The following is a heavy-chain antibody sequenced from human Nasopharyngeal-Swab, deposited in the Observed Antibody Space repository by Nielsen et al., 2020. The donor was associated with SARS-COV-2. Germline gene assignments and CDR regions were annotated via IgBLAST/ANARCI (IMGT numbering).Heavy chain of an antibody. D-gene: IGHD1-7*01. J-gene: IGHJ6*02. CDR3: AREVELSGAPYGMDV. V-gene: IGHV3-21*01. CDR1: GFTFRSYT. CDR2: ISSSSNYI. Sequence: GGSLRLSCAASGFTFRSYTMNWVRQAPGKGLEWVSSISSSSNYIYYADPLKGRFTISRNNAKNSLYLQMNSLRAEDTALYYCAREVELSGAPYGMDVWGQGTMVTVSS.